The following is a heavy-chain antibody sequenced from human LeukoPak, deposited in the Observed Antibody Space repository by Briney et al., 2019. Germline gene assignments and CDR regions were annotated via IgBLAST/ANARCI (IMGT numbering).Heavy chain of an antibody. D-gene: IGHD3-10*01. CDR3: ARDDLWSPDY. CDR2: INTNGGSI. Sequence: GGSLRLSCAASGFTFSRYEMTWVRQAPGKGLEWVSYINTNGGSIYYADSVKGRFTISRDNAKNSLYLQMNSLRAEDTAVYYCARDDLWSPDYWGQGTLVTVSS. CDR1: GFTFSRYE. J-gene: IGHJ4*02. V-gene: IGHV3-48*03.